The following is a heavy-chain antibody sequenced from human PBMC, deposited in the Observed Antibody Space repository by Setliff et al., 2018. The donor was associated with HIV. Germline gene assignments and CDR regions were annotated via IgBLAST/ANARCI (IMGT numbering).Heavy chain of an antibody. V-gene: IGHV3-7*01. CDR3: ARDHWVAGLDY. D-gene: IGHD6-19*01. CDR2: IKQDGSEK. Sequence: GGSLRLSCAASGFTFNYFWMSWVRQAPGKGLEWVANIKQDGSEKNYVDSVKGRFTISRDTAKNSLYLQMDSLRVEDTAVYYCARDHWVAGLDYWGQGTLVTVSS. CDR1: GFTFNYFW. J-gene: IGHJ4*02.